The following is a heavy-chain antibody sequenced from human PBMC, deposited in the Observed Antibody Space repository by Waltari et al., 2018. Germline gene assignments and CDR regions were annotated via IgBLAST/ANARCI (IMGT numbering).Heavy chain of an antibody. D-gene: IGHD3-22*01. Sequence: EVQLVESGGGLYQPGVSVRLSCAASGFSVSSNYMFWVRPAPGRGLELVSVRFSSERTYYADSVKGRFTISRDNSMTTVYLQMHSLRAEDTAMYYCARDVEDDGSGYSDWGQGTLVTVSS. J-gene: IGHJ4*02. CDR3: ARDVEDDGSGYSD. CDR1: GFSVSSNY. V-gene: IGHV3-53*01. CDR2: RFSSERT.